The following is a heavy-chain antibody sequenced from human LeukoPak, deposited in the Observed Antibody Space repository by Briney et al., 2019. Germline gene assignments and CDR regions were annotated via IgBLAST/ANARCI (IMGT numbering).Heavy chain of an antibody. Sequence: GGSLRLSCAASGFTFSIYSMNWVRQAPGKGLEWLSSITSSSNYIYYADSVKGRFTISRDNVQNSLYLQMNSLRAEDTAVYYCAKDGSSGYYYGMDVWGQGTTVTVSS. J-gene: IGHJ6*02. D-gene: IGHD3-22*01. V-gene: IGHV3-21*01. CDR3: AKDGSSGYYYGMDV. CDR1: GFTFSIYS. CDR2: ITSSSNYI.